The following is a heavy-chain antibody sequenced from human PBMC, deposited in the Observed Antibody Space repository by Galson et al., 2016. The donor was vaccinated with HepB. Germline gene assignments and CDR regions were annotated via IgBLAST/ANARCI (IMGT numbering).Heavy chain of an antibody. J-gene: IGHJ4*02. CDR3: VKLGCSSSRCYGNF. V-gene: IGHV3-64D*06. Sequence: SLRLSCAASGFAFNTYAMNWVRQAPGKGLEFVSTINSDGGTIDYADSVKGRVTISRDNSKNMLYLQMNSPRIEDTAVYHCVKLGCSSSRCYGNFWGRGTPVTVSS. D-gene: IGHD2-2*01. CDR1: GFAFNTYA. CDR2: INSDGGTI.